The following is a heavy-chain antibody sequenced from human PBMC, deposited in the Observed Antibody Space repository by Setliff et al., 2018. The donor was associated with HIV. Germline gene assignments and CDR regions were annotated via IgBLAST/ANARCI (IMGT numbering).Heavy chain of an antibody. J-gene: IGHJ3*01. V-gene: IGHV1-24*01. CDR2: FDPDDGET. CDR3: GRVPYRSAWFSGGHNPFDV. D-gene: IGHD6-19*01. Sequence: ASVKVSCKVSGYSLTELSMHWVRQAPGKGLEWMGGFDPDDGETVYAQQFQGRVTMTEDTSTDTAYMELRSLRSDDTAVYYCGRVPYRSAWFSGGHNPFDVWGQGTMVTVSS. CDR1: GYSLTELS.